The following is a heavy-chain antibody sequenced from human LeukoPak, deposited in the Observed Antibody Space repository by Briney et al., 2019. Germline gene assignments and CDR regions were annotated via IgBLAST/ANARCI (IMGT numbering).Heavy chain of an antibody. J-gene: IGHJ4*02. CDR2: ILGSGDST. CDR1: GFTFSSFG. V-gene: IGHV3-23*01. CDR3: ARIGQENWNKFDY. Sequence: GGSLRLSCEASGFTFSSFGMSWVRQAPGKGLEWVSAILGSGDSTYYAESVKGRFTISRDNSRNTLYLQMSSLGADDTALYYCARIGQENWNKFDYWGQGTLVIVSS. D-gene: IGHD1/OR15-1a*01.